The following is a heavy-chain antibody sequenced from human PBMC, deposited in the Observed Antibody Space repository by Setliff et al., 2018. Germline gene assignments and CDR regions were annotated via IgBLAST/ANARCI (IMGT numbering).Heavy chain of an antibody. D-gene: IGHD3-22*01. CDR2: IYYSGST. CDR1: GGSISSSSYY. V-gene: IGHV4-39*07. Sequence: SETLSLTCTVSGGSISSSSYYWGWIRQPPGKGLEWIGSIYYSGSTYYNPSLKSRVTISVDTSKNQFSLKLSSVTAADTAVYYCARARDDGVYYDSSGYYSYYYYGMDVWGQGTTVTVSS. J-gene: IGHJ6*02. CDR3: ARARDDGVYYDSSGYYSYYYYGMDV.